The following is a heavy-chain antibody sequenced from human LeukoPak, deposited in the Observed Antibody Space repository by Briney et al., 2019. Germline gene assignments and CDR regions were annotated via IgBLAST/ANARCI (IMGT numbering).Heavy chain of an antibody. CDR1: GFTLSSNY. V-gene: IGHV3-53*01. CDR2: IYSGGST. J-gene: IGHJ4*02. Sequence: GSLRLSCAASGFTLSSNYMSWVRQAPGKGLEWVSVIYSGGSTYYADSVKGRFTISRDNSKNTLYLQMNSLRAEDTAVYYCAREADTAMGDWGQGTLVTVSS. D-gene: IGHD5-18*01. CDR3: AREADTAMGD.